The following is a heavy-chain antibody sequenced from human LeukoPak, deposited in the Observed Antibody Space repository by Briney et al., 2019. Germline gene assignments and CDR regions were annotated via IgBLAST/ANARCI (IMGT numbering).Heavy chain of an antibody. V-gene: IGHV3-7*05. Sequence: GGPLTLFCTASGFTYSNYWVTWLRQATGKALDWVANIDPDGSEKSYVDSVKGRFTISRDNAKSSLYLQMNSLRAEDTAVYYCARGNYGMDVWGQGTTVTVSS. J-gene: IGHJ6*02. CDR3: ARGNYGMDV. CDR1: GFTYSNYW. CDR2: IDPDGSEK.